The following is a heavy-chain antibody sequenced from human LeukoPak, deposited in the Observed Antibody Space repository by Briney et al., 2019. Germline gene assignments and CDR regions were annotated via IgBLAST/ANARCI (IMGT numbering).Heavy chain of an antibody. CDR2: INHSGST. D-gene: IGHD3-10*01. CDR3: ARYRGGGLNYLDY. V-gene: IGHV4-34*01. Sequence: SETLSLTCAVYGGSFSGYSWTWIRQPPGKGLDWVGEINHSGSTNYNPSLKSRVTMSVDTSENQFSLKLSSVTAADTAIYYCARYRGGGLNYLDYWGQGTLVTFSS. CDR1: GGSFSGYS. J-gene: IGHJ4*02.